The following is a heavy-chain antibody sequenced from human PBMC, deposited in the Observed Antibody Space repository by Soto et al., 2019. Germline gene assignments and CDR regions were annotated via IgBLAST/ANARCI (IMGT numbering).Heavy chain of an antibody. J-gene: IGHJ6*01. CDR2: INHSGST. CDR1: VGSFSGYY. Sequence: NPSETLSLTCAFYVGSFSGYYWSWIRQPPGKGLEWIGEINHSGSTNYNPSLKSRVTISVDTSKNQFSLKLSSVTAADTAVYYCARNGWYYGMDVWGQGTTVTVSS. V-gene: IGHV4-34*01. CDR3: ARNGWYYGMDV. D-gene: IGHD4-17*01.